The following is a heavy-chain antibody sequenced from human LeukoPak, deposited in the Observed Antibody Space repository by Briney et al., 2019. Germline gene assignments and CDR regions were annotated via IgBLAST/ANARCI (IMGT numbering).Heavy chain of an antibody. CDR3: APDPFDS. CDR2: IVGSGANT. J-gene: IGHJ4*02. CDR1: GFTFSSYT. V-gene: IGHV3-23*01. Sequence: GGSLRLYCAASGFTFSSYTMSWVRQAPGKGLEWVSCIVGSGANTYYADSVKGRFTISRDNSKNTLYLQMNSLRAEDTAVYYCAPDPFDSWGQGTLVTVSS.